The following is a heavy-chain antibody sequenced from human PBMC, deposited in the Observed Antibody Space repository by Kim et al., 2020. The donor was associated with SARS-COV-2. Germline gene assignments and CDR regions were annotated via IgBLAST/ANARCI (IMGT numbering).Heavy chain of an antibody. CDR2: ISYDGSNK. CDR1: GFTFSSNG. Sequence: GGSLRLSCAASGFTFSSNGMHWVRQAPGKGLEWVAVISYDGSNKYYADSVKGRFTISRDNSKNTLYLQMNSLRAEDTAVYYCAKDYRLFYSPAVWGQGTLVTVSS. CDR3: AKDYRLFYSPAV. J-gene: IGHJ4*02. D-gene: IGHD3-22*01. V-gene: IGHV3-30*18.